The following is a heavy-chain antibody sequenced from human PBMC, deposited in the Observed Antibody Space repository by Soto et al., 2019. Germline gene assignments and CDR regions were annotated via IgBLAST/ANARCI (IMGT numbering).Heavy chain of an antibody. CDR1: GFSFSSYD. D-gene: IGHD3-3*01. CDR2: IGSAGDT. V-gene: IGHV3-13*01. Sequence: GGSLRLSCAASGFSFSSYDMHGVRQATGKGLEWVSAIGSAGDTYYLGSVKGRFTISRENAKNSLYLQMNSLRAGDTAVYYCARTFDFWSGYPDYGMDVWGQGPTVTVSS. J-gene: IGHJ6*02. CDR3: ARTFDFWSGYPDYGMDV.